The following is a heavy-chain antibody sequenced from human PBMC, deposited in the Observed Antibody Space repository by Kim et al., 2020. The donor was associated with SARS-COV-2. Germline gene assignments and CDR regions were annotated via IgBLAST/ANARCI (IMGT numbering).Heavy chain of an antibody. Sequence: VDSVKGRFTISRDNSKSMLYLQMNSLRTEDTGVYYCAKDVTGRNFYYGMDVWGQGTSVTVSS. CDR3: AKDVTGRNFYYGMDV. D-gene: IGHD1-20*01. V-gene: IGHV3-30*02. J-gene: IGHJ6*02.